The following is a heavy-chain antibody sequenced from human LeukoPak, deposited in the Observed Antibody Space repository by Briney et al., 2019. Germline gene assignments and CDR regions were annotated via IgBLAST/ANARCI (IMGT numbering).Heavy chain of an antibody. CDR2: INPLDSDT. J-gene: IGHJ4*02. Sequence: GESLKISCKDSGYPFDTYWIGWVRQTPGKGLEWMGIINPLDSDTRYSPSFQGQVTFSADKSITTAYLQWSSLAASDTAMYYCTRRIDYGDYDYWGQGTLVTVSS. CDR3: TRRIDYGDYDY. D-gene: IGHD4-17*01. V-gene: IGHV5-51*01. CDR1: GYPFDTYW.